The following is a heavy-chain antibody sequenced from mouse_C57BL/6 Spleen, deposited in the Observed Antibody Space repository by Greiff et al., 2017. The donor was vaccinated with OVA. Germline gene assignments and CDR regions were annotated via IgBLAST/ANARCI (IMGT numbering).Heavy chain of an antibody. Sequence: EVKLVESGGDLVKPGGSLKLSCAASGFTFSSYGMSWVRQTPDKRLEWVATISSGGSYTYYPDSVKGRFTISRDNAKNTLYLQMSSLQSEDTALYYCAIEVITTLALFDYWGQGTTLTVSS. CDR2: ISSGGSYT. CDR3: AIEVITTLALFDY. CDR1: GFTFSSYG. D-gene: IGHD1-1*01. J-gene: IGHJ2*01. V-gene: IGHV5-6*01.